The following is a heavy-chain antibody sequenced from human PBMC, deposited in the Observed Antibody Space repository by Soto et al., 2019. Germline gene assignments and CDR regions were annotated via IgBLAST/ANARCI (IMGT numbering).Heavy chain of an antibody. J-gene: IGHJ6*03. D-gene: IGHD1-1*01. V-gene: IGHV1-8*01. CDR1: GYTFTSYD. CDR2: MNPNSGNT. Sequence: ASVKVSCKASGYTFTSYDINWVRQATGQGLEWMGWMNPNSGNTGYAQKFQGRVTMTRNTSISTAYMELSSLRSEDTAVYYCARAPVQLELGDPARTSEYYYYYYMDVWGKGTTVTVSS. CDR3: ARAPVQLELGDPARTSEYYYYYYMDV.